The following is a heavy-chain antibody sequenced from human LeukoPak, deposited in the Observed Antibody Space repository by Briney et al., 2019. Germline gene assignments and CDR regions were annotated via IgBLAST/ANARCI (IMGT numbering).Heavy chain of an antibody. CDR2: IYYSGST. Sequence: PSETLSLTCTVSGGSISSYYWSWIRQPPGKGLEWIGYIYYSGSTNYNPSLKSRLTISVDTSKNQFSLKLSSVTAADTAVYYCAGALRLGELSSKAVDYWGQGTLVTVSS. D-gene: IGHD3-16*02. CDR1: GGSISSYY. V-gene: IGHV4-59*01. CDR3: AGALRLGELSSKAVDY. J-gene: IGHJ4*02.